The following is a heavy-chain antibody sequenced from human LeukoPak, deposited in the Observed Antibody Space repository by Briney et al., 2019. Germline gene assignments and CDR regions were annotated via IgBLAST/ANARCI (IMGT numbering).Heavy chain of an antibody. Sequence: ASVKVSCMASGYTFSYYYIHWVRQAPGQGLEWMGIIHPSGGSTSYAQKSQGRVTMTRDMSTSTVFMELSSLRSEDTAVYYCAREVGDPDYWGQGTLVTVSS. D-gene: IGHD1-26*01. CDR2: IHPSGGST. CDR3: AREVGDPDY. J-gene: IGHJ4*02. V-gene: IGHV1-46*01. CDR1: GYTFSYYY.